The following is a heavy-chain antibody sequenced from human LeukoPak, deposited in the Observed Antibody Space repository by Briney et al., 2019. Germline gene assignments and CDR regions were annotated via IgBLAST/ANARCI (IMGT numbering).Heavy chain of an antibody. CDR3: ESESIQLWHDTPELDY. J-gene: IGHJ4*02. D-gene: IGHD5-18*01. CDR1: GFTFSSYA. Sequence: GGSLRLSCAASGFTFSSYAMHWVRQAPGKGLEGVAVISYDGSNKYYADSVKGRFTISRDNSKNTLYLQMNSLRAQDTAVYYCESESIQLWHDTPELDYWGQGTLVTVSS. V-gene: IGHV3-30*04. CDR2: ISYDGSNK.